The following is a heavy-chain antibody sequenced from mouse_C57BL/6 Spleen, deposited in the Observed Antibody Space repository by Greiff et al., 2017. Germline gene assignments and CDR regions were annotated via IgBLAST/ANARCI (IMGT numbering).Heavy chain of an antibody. J-gene: IGHJ2*01. CDR1: GYTFTSYW. CDR2: IDPSDSYT. CDR3: ARERVDY. Sequence: QVHVKQPGAELVKPGASVKLSCKASGYTFTSYWMQWVKQRPGQGLEWIGEIDPSDSYTNYNQKFKGKATLTVDTSSSTAYMQLSSLTSEDSAVYYCARERVDYWGQGTTLTVSS. V-gene: IGHV1-50*01.